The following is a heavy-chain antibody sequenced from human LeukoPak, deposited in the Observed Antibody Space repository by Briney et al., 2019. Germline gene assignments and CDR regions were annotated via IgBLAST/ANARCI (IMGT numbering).Heavy chain of an antibody. D-gene: IGHD3-22*01. Sequence: SETLSLTCAVYGGSFSGYYWSWIRQPPGKGLEWIGEINHSGSTYYNPSLKSRVTISVDTSKNQFSLKLSSVTAADTAVYYCARPASYYYDSSGSPKNDDWGQGTLVTVSS. CDR2: INHSGST. CDR3: ARPASYYYDSSGSPKNDD. V-gene: IGHV4-34*01. J-gene: IGHJ4*02. CDR1: GGSFSGYY.